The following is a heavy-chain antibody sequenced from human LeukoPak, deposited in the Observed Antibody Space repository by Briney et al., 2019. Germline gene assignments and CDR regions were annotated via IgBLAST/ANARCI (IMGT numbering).Heavy chain of an antibody. D-gene: IGHD6-19*01. CDR3: AKRGSGWYFDS. J-gene: IGHJ4*02. CDR2: ISSSGGSS. Sequence: PGGSLRLSCAASGFTFNNYAMSWVRQAPGVGLEWGLHWLSGISSSGGSSFYADSVKGRFTISRDNSENVLYLQINNLRADDSAIYYCAKRGSGWYFDSWGRGTLVTVSS. CDR1: GFTFNNYA. V-gene: IGHV3-23*01.